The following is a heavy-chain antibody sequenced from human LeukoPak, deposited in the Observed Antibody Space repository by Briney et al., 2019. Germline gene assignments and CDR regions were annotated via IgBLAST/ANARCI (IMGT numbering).Heavy chain of an antibody. CDR3: ARGVYAELPFDY. J-gene: IGHJ4*02. CDR2: IYYSGST. D-gene: IGHD1-26*01. CDR1: GGSISSYY. Sequence: SETLSLTCTVSGGSISSYYWSWIRQPPGKGLEWIGYIYYSGSTNYNPSLKSRVTISVDTSKNQFSLKLSSVTAADTAVCYCARGVYAELPFDYWGQGTLVTVSS. V-gene: IGHV4-59*01.